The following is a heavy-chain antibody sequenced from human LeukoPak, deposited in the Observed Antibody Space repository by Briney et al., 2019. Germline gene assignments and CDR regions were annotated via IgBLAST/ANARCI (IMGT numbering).Heavy chain of an antibody. CDR1: GYTFTGYY. Sequence: GASVKVSCKASGYTFTGYYMHWVRQAPGQGLEWMGWINPNSGGTNYAQKFQGRVTMTRDTSISTAYMELSRLRSDDTAVYYCASGYDFWSGYYPDGMDVWGQGTTVTVSS. V-gene: IGHV1-2*02. J-gene: IGHJ6*02. CDR2: INPNSGGT. D-gene: IGHD3-3*01. CDR3: ASGYDFWSGYYPDGMDV.